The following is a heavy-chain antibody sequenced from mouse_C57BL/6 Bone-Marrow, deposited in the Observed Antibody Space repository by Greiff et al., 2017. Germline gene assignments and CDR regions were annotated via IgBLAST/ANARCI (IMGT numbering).Heavy chain of an antibody. J-gene: IGHJ4*01. CDR3: SRRGYGNYPYAMDY. CDR2: ISNLAYSI. D-gene: IGHD2-1*01. CDR1: GFTFSDYG. Sequence: DVMLVEPGGGLVQPGGSLKLSCAASGFTFSDYGMAWVRQAPRKGPEWVAFISNLAYSIYYADTVTGRFTISRGNAKTTLYLEMSSLRSEDTAMYYCSRRGYGNYPYAMDYWGQGTSVTVSS. V-gene: IGHV5-15*04.